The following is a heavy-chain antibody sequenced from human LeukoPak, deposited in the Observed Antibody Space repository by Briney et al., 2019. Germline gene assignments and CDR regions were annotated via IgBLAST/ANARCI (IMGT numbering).Heavy chain of an antibody. V-gene: IGHV1-18*01. CDR2: ISTYNANT. CDR1: GYTFTSYG. J-gene: IGHJ6*03. CDR3: ARLGRADKGNYYYYYMDV. Sequence: GASVKVSCKASGYTFTSYGITWVRQAPGQGLEWMGWISTYNANTNFAQKFQGRVTMTTDTSTTTVYMELRSLRSEDTAVYYCARLGRADKGNYYYYYMDVWGKGTTVTVSS. D-gene: IGHD3-10*01.